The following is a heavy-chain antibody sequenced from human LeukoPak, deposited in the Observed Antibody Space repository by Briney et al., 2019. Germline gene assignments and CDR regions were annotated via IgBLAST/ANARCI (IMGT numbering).Heavy chain of an antibody. CDR3: AREAGTTGAFDI. CDR2: ISAYNGNT. D-gene: IGHD1-14*01. V-gene: IGHV1-18*04. Sequence: ASVKVSCKASGYTFTSYYMHWVRQAPGQGLEWMGWISAYNGNTNYAQKLQGRVTMTTDTSTSTAYMELRSLRSDDTAVYYCAREAGTTGAFDIWGQGTMVTVSS. CDR1: GYTFTSYY. J-gene: IGHJ3*02.